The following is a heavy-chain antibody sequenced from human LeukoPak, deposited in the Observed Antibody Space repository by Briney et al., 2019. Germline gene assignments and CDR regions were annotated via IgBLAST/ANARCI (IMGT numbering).Heavy chain of an antibody. CDR1: RFIFSRYG. V-gene: IGHV3-66*01. CDR2: VYTDGRT. J-gene: IGHJ4*02. Sequence: GGSLRLSCVASRFIFSRYGMHWVRQAPGKGLESVSVVYTDGRTYYADSVKDRFTISGDNPKNTLYLQMNSLRAEDTAVYYCARLRGDWSFDYWGQGTLVTVSS. CDR3: ARLRGDWSFDY. D-gene: IGHD2-21*02.